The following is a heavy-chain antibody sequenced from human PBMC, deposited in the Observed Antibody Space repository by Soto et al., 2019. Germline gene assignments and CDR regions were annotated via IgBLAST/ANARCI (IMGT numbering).Heavy chain of an antibody. Sequence: EVQLVESGGGLVQPGGSLRVSCAASGFTFSDHYMDWVRQAPGKGLEWVGRIKNRGNNYITEYAASVTGRITISRDDSKNSVYLQMNSLKTEDTAVYYCARDSRNGHYFEYWGQGTLVTVSS. CDR1: GFTFSDHY. CDR2: IKNRGNNYIT. V-gene: IGHV3-72*01. D-gene: IGHD2-8*01. CDR3: ARDSRNGHYFEY. J-gene: IGHJ4*02.